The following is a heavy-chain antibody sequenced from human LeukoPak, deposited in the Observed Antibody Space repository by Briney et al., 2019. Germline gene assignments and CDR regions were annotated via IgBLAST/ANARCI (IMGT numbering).Heavy chain of an antibody. D-gene: IGHD3-10*01. CDR2: VKQDGSEE. CDR3: ATDYYGYFDH. J-gene: IGHJ4*02. V-gene: IGHV3-7*03. Sequence: GGSLRLSCAASGFTFSNDWMNWVRQAPGKGLEWVANVKQDGSEEYYVGSVKGRFTISRDNAKNSLYLEMNSLRAEDTAVYYCATDYYGYFDHWGQGALVTVSS. CDR1: GFTFSNDW.